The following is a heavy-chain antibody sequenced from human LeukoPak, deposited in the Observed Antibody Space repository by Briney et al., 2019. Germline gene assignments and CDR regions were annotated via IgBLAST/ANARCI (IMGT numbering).Heavy chain of an antibody. Sequence: ASVKVSCKASGYTFTSYDINWVLQATGQGLEWMGWMNPNSGNTGYAQKFQGRVTMTRNTSISTAYMELSSLRSEDTAVYYCARGLRRNRRYYFDYWGQGTLVTVSS. CDR2: MNPNSGNT. CDR1: GYTFTSYD. V-gene: IGHV1-8*01. J-gene: IGHJ4*02. CDR3: ARGLRRNRRYYFDY. D-gene: IGHD4-17*01.